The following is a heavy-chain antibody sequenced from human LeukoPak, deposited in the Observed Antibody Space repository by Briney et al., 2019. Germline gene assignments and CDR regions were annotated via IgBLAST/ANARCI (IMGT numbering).Heavy chain of an antibody. J-gene: IGHJ4*02. V-gene: IGHV4-4*07. CDR2: IYTSGST. CDR3: ARAEPYDSSGYYRYYFDY. D-gene: IGHD3-22*01. CDR1: GGSISSYY. Sequence: SETLSLTCTVSGGSISSYYWSWIRQPAGKGLEWIGRIYTSGSTNYNPSLKSRVTMSVDTSKTQFSLKLSSVTAADTAVYYCARAEPYDSSGYYRYYFDYWGQGTLVTVSS.